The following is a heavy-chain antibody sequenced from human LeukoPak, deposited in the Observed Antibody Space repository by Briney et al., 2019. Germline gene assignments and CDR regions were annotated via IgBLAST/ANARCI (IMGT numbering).Heavy chain of an antibody. CDR1: GGSISSGSYY. V-gene: IGHV4-61*02. Sequence: SETLSLTCTASGGSISSGSYYWSWIRQPAGKGLEWIVRIYTSGSTNYNPSLKSRVTISVDTSKNQFSLKLSSVTAADTAVYYCARYYYGSPFDIWGQGTMVTVSS. D-gene: IGHD3-10*01. J-gene: IGHJ3*02. CDR3: ARYYYGSPFDI. CDR2: IYTSGST.